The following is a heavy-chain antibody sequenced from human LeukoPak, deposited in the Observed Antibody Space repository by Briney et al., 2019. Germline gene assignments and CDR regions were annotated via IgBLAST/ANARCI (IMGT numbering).Heavy chain of an antibody. CDR1: GFTVSSNY. V-gene: IGHV3-53*01. CDR2: IYSGGST. Sequence: GGSLRLSCAASGFTVSSNYMSWVRQAPGKGLEWVSVIYSGGSTYYADSVKGRFTISRDNPKNTLYLQMNSLRAEDTAVYYCARVRDGYNSVGVGYYYYMDVWGKGATVTVSS. CDR3: ARVRDGYNSVGVGYYYYMDV. D-gene: IGHD5-24*01. J-gene: IGHJ6*03.